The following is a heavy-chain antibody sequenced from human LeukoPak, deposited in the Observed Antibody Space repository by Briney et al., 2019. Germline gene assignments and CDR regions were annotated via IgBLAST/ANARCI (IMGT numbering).Heavy chain of an antibody. CDR3: ALRGASDDRFDF. CDR1: GYSFTNYW. CDR2: IYPGDSDT. V-gene: IGHV5-51*01. J-gene: IGHJ4*02. Sequence: GESLEISCRGSGYSFTNYWIAWLRQVPGKTLEWMGIIYPGDSDTRYNPSFRGQVTISADKSITTAYLQWSSLKTSDTAMYYCALRGASDDRFDFWGQGTLVTVPS. D-gene: IGHD3-3*01.